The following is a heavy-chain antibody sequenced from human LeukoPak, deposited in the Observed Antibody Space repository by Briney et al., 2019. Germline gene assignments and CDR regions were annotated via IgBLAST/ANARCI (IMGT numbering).Heavy chain of an antibody. CDR3: ARDLGSSSWPFYYYYGMDV. V-gene: IGHV3-48*03. CDR1: GFTFSSYE. Sequence: PGGSLRLSCAASGFTFSSYEMNWVRQAPGKGLEWVSYISSSGSTIYYADSVKGRFTISRDNAKNSLYLQMNSLRAEDTAVYYCARDLGSSSWPFYYYYGMDVWGQGTTVTVSS. CDR2: ISSSGSTI. D-gene: IGHD6-13*01. J-gene: IGHJ6*02.